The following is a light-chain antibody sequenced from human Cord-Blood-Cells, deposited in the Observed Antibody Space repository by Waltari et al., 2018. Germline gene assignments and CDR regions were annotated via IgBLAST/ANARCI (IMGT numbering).Light chain of an antibody. CDR1: SSDVGGYNY. CDR2: DVS. CDR3: SSYTSSSTGV. J-gene: IGLJ3*02. V-gene: IGLV2-14*01. Sequence: QSALTQPASVSGSPGQSITLPCPGTSSDVGGYNYVSWYQQHPGKAPKVMIDDVSTLHSGVYNRFSGSKSGNTASLTISGLQSEDGAGYYCSSYTSSSTGVFGGGTKLTVL.